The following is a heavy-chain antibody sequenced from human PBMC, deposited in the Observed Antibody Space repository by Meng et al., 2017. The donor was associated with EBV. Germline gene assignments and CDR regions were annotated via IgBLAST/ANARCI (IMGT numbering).Heavy chain of an antibody. D-gene: IGHD2-21*01. V-gene: IGHV1-46*01. J-gene: IGHJ4*02. Sequence: QWKRVQSGGEVTRPEASVKVSCKASGYTFTSYYMHWGRQAPGQGLEWMGIINTSGGNTSYAQKFQGRVTMTRDTSTSTVYMELSSLRSEDTAVYYCARDFCGGDCYLFDYWGQGTLVTVSS. CDR2: INTSGGNT. CDR1: GYTFTSYY. CDR3: ARDFCGGDCYLFDY.